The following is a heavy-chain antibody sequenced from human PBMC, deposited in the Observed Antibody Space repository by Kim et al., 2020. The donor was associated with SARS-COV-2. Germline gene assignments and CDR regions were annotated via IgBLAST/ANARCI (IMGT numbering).Heavy chain of an antibody. CDR3: AREGYSSGQYYFDY. V-gene: IGHV1-69*01. Sequence: QKYSGSVTITAEESTSTAYMELSSLRSEDTAVYYCAREGYSSGQYYFDYWGQGTLVTVSS. D-gene: IGHD6-19*01. J-gene: IGHJ4*02.